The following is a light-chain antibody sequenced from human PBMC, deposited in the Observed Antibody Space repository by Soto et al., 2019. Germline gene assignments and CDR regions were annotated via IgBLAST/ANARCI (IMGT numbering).Light chain of an antibody. CDR1: QSVSSN. J-gene: IGKJ1*01. CDR3: QQYGSSGT. V-gene: IGKV3D-15*01. Sequence: ETVMTQSPATLSVSPGERATLSCRASQSVSSNLAWYHQKPGQPPRLLIYDASTRATGIPARFSGSGSGTDFTLTISRLEPEDFAVYYCQQYGSSGTFGQGTKVDIK. CDR2: DAS.